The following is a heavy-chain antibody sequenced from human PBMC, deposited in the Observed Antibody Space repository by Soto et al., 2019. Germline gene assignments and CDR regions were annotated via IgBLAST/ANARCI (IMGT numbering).Heavy chain of an antibody. V-gene: IGHV1-24*01. CDR2: FDPEEGET. CDR1: GYTLTELS. D-gene: IGHD1-1*01. J-gene: IGHJ6*02. CDR3: EKKLLEIMDYYAMDV. Sequence: ASVKVSCKVSGYTLTELSMHWVRQAPGKGLEWMAGFDPEEGETIYAQKFQGRVTMTEDTSTDTAYMELSSLRSEDTAMYYCEKKLLEIMDYYAMDVWGQGTTVTVSS.